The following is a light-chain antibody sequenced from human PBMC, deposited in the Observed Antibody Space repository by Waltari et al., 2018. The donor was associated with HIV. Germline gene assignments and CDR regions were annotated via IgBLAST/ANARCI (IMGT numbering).Light chain of an antibody. Sequence: QTVVTQEPSFSVSPGGTVTLTCGLSSCSVPPSYFTTWYQHTPGQAPRTLIHSTNTRSSGVPDRFSGSILGNKAALTITGAQEDDESDYYCVLYMGTGIWVFGGGTKLTVL. CDR1: SCSVPPSYF. CDR2: STN. CDR3: VLYMGTGIWV. J-gene: IGLJ3*02. V-gene: IGLV8-61*01.